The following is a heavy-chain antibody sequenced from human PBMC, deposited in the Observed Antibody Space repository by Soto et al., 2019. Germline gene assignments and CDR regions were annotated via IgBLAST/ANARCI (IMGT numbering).Heavy chain of an antibody. V-gene: IGHV3-23*01. CDR2: IRIGPGIT. J-gene: IGHJ6*02. CDR1: GVNFRGYA. CDR3: ARSRSAMADGMDV. D-gene: IGHD5-18*01. Sequence: GGSLRLSCEVSGVNFRGYAMIWVGQAPGKGLEWVSGIRIGPGITYYADSVKGRFTISTDISRKTVYLQMNNLGGEDTALYFCARSRSAMADGMDVWGQGTTVTVSS.